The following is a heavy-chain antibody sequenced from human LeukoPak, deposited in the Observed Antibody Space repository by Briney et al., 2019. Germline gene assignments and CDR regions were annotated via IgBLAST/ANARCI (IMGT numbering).Heavy chain of an antibody. J-gene: IGHJ3*02. V-gene: IGHV3-53*01. CDR1: GFTVSSNY. CDR2: IYSGGST. D-gene: IGHD3-10*01. CDR3: ARDRGLNAFDI. Sequence: GGSLRLSCAASGFTVSSNYMSWVRQAPGKGLEWVSVIYSGGSTYYADSVKGRFTISRDNSKNTLYLQMNSLRAEDTAVYYCARDRGLNAFDIWGQGTMVTVSS.